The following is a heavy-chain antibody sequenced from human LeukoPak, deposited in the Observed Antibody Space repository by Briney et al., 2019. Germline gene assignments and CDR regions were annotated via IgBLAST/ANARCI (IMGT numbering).Heavy chain of an antibody. CDR1: GGSFSGYY. J-gene: IGHJ4*02. D-gene: IGHD7-27*01. CDR2: INHSGST. Sequence: PSETLSLTCAVYGGSFSGYYWSWIRQPPGKGLEWIGEINHSGSTNYNPSLKSRVTISVDTSKNQFSLKLSSVTAADTAVYYCARVQITGVKDFDYWGQGTLVTVSS. CDR3: ARVQITGVKDFDY. V-gene: IGHV4-34*01.